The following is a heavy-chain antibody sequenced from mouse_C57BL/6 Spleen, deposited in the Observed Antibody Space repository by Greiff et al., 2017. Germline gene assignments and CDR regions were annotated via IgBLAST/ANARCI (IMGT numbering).Heavy chain of an antibody. Sequence: VQLQESGAELARPGASVKLSCKASGYTFTSYGISWVKQRTGQGLEWIGEIYPRSGNNYYNEKFKGKATLTADKSSSKAYMELRSLTSEDSAVYFCARSNSNSYYAMDYWGQGTSVTVSS. V-gene: IGHV1-81*01. CDR3: ARSNSNSYYAMDY. D-gene: IGHD2-5*01. CDR1: GYTFTSYG. J-gene: IGHJ4*01. CDR2: IYPRSGNN.